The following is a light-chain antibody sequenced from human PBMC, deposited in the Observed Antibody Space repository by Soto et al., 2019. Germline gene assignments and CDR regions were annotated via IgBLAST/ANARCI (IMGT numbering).Light chain of an antibody. CDR1: QGVSSY. J-gene: IGKJ4*01. CDR2: DAS. V-gene: IGKV3D-11*01. Sequence: EIVLTQSPATLSLSPGERATLSCRASQGVSSYLAWYQQKPGQAPRLLIYDASNRATGIPARFSGSGPGTDFTLTISSLAPEDFAVYYCQQRSNWLTFGGGTKVEIK. CDR3: QQRSNWLT.